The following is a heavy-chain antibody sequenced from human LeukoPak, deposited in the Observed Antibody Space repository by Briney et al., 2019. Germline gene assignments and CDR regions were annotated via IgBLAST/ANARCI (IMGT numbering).Heavy chain of an antibody. CDR3: ARLAAAFHNWFDP. Sequence: GESLKISCKGSGYSFTSYWIGWVRQMPGKGMEWMGIIYHGDSDTRYSPSFQGQVTISADKSISTAYLQWGSLKASDTAMYYCARLAAAFHNWFDPWGQGTLVTVSS. D-gene: IGHD6-13*01. J-gene: IGHJ5*02. V-gene: IGHV5-51*01. CDR1: GYSFTSYW. CDR2: IYHGDSDT.